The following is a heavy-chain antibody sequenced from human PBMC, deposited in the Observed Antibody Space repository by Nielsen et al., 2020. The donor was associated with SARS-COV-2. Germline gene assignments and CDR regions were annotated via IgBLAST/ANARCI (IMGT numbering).Heavy chain of an antibody. J-gene: IGHJ2*01. CDR3: ARVRDNGDSYWYFDL. CDR1: GFNFRIYA. Sequence: GGSLRLSCGASGFNFRIYAMHWVRQAPDKGLEWVAVIQHDGSGENYADSVKGRFTISRDNSKNTVYLQMNSLRAEDTAVYHCARVRDNGDSYWYFDLWGRGTLVTVSS. D-gene: IGHD4-17*01. CDR2: IQHDGSGE. V-gene: IGHV3-30*03.